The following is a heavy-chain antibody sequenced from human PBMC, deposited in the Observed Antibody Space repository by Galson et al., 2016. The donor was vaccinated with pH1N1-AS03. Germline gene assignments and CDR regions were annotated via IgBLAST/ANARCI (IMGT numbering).Heavy chain of an antibody. D-gene: IGHD5-12*01. CDR1: GGSISSYS. J-gene: IGHJ4*02. CDR2: SYYIGSP. Sequence: SETLSLTCTVSGGSISSYSWNWIRQPPGKVLEWIGYSYYIGSPSYNPTLKSRATISVDTSKNQFSLKLSSVTAADTAVYYCARDQGGGYDYLFDYWGQGKLVTVSS. V-gene: IGHV4-59*12. CDR3: ARDQGGGYDYLFDY.